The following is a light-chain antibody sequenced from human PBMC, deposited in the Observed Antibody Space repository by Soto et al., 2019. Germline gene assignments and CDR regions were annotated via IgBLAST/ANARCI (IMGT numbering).Light chain of an antibody. Sequence: QSALTQPASVSGSPGQSITISCTGTSSDVGGYNYVSWYQQHPGRAPKLMIYDVSWRPPGISNRFSGSKSGNTASLTISGLQAEDEADYFCSSYTSTTSVIFGGGTKLTVL. V-gene: IGLV2-14*01. CDR2: DVS. CDR1: SSDVGGYNY. CDR3: SSYTSTTSVI. J-gene: IGLJ2*01.